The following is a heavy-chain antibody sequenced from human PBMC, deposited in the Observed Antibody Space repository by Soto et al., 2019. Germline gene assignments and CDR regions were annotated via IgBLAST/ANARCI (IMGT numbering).Heavy chain of an antibody. CDR3: ARDQYSYGHRGAFDI. D-gene: IGHD5-18*01. J-gene: IGHJ3*02. CDR2: ISYDGSNK. CDR1: GFTFSSYA. V-gene: IGHV3-30-3*01. Sequence: QVQLVESGGGVVQPGRSLRLSCAASGFTFSSYAMHWVRQAPGKGLEWVAVISYDGSNKYYADSVKGRFTISRDNSKNPLYLQMNSLRAEDTAVYYCARDQYSYGHRGAFDIWGQGTMVTVSS.